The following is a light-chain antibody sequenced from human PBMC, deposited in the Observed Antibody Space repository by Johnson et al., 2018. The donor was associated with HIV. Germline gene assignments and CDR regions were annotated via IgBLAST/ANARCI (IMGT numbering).Light chain of an antibody. V-gene: IGLV1-51*01. CDR3: GTWDSSLSTYV. Sequence: QSVLTQPPSVSAAPGQKVTISCSGSSSNIGINYVSWYQQLPGTAPKLLIYDNTKRPSGIPDRFSGSKSGTSATLGITGLQTGAEADYYCGTWDSSLSTYVFGTGTKVTVL. CDR1: SSNIGINY. J-gene: IGLJ1*01. CDR2: DNT.